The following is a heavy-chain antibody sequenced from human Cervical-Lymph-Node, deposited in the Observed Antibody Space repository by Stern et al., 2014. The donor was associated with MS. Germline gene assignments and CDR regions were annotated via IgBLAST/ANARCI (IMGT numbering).Heavy chain of an antibody. CDR2: IKSKSAGETT. CDR1: GSTFRNAW. J-gene: IGHJ4*02. CDR3: TTDLVYADY. D-gene: IGHD2-2*01. Sequence: EMQLVESGGGFVKPGESLRLSCAASGSTFRNAWINWVRQTPGKGLEWVGRIKSKSAGETTDYAAPVKGRFTISRDDSNNTLYLQMNSLKTDDTAVYYCTTDLVYADYWGQGTLVTVSS. V-gene: IGHV3-15*01.